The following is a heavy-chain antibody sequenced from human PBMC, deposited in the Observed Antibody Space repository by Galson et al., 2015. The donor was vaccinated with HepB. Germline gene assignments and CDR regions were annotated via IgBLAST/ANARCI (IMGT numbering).Heavy chain of an antibody. D-gene: IGHD3-22*01. V-gene: IGHV3-9*01. Sequence: SLRLSCAASGFTFDDYAMHWVRQAPGKGLEWVSGISWNSGSIGYADSVKGRFTISRDNAKNSLYLQMNSLRAEDTALYYCAKDIATDSSGYLNAFDIWGQGTMVTVSS. CDR2: ISWNSGSI. CDR1: GFTFDDYA. CDR3: AKDIATDSSGYLNAFDI. J-gene: IGHJ3*02.